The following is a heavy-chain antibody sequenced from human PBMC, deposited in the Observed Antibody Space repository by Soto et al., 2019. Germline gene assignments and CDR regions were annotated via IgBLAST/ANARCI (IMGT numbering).Heavy chain of an antibody. V-gene: IGHV3-53*01. CDR2: IYSGGST. CDR3: ARDLHPPGTTGTTAFDM. CDR1: GFTVSSNY. D-gene: IGHD1-1*01. J-gene: IGHJ3*02. Sequence: PGGPLRLSCAASGFTVSSNYMSWVRQAPGKGLEWVSVIYSGGSTYYADSVKGRFTISRDNSKNTLYLEMDSLRAEDTAVYYCARDLHPPGTTGTTAFDMWGQGTMVTVSS.